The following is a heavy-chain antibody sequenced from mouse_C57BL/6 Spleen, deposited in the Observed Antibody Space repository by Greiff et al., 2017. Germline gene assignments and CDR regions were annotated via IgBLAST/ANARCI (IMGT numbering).Heavy chain of an antibody. Sequence: DVKLVESGGGLVKPGGSLKLSCAASGFTFSDYGMHWVRQAPEKGLEWVAYISSGSSTIYYADTVKGRFTISRDNAKNTLFLQMTSLRSEDTAMYYCARTNYYGSSLWYFDVWGTGTTVTVSS. V-gene: IGHV5-17*01. D-gene: IGHD1-1*01. J-gene: IGHJ1*03. CDR2: ISSGSSTI. CDR3: ARTNYYGSSLWYFDV. CDR1: GFTFSDYG.